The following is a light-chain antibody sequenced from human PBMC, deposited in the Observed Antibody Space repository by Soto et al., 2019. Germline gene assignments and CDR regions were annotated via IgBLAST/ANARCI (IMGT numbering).Light chain of an antibody. V-gene: IGKV1-5*03. CDR2: KAS. CDR3: QQYNDSFPYT. J-gene: IGKJ2*01. CDR1: QSISTW. Sequence: DIQLTQSPSTLSASVGDRVTITCRASQSISTWLAWYQQKPGTAPKLLIYKASTLEGGVPSRFSGSRSGTDFTLTVSSLQPDDFATYYCQQYNDSFPYTFGQGTKLEIK.